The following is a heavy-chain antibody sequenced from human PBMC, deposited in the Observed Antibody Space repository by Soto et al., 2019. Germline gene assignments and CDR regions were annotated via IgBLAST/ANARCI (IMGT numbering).Heavy chain of an antibody. CDR2: ISYDASNK. J-gene: IGHJ2*01. CDR3: ARDPWWGTARVLWYFDP. D-gene: IGHD2-8*02. V-gene: IGHV3-30-3*01. CDR1: GFTFSSYA. Sequence: QVQLVESGGGVVQPGRSLRLSCAASGFTFSSYAMHWVRQAPGKGLEWVAVISYDASNKYYADSVKGRFTISRDNSKNCXYLQLYSLRAADPAVYYCARDPWWGTARVLWYFDPWGRGTLVTVSS.